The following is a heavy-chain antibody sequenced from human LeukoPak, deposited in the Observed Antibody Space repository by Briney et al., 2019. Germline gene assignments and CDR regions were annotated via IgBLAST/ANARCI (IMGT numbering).Heavy chain of an antibody. D-gene: IGHD3-10*01. CDR3: AKDHYYGSGSSTYYYYYYMDV. V-gene: IGHV3-23*01. J-gene: IGHJ6*03. CDR1: GFTFSNYA. CDR2: ISGSGGST. Sequence: QSGGSLRLSCAASGFTFSNYAMSWVRQAPGKGLEWVSAISGSGGSTYYADSVKGRFTISRDNSKNTLYLQMNSLRAEDTALYYCAKDHYYGSGSSTYYYYYYMDVWGKGTTVTVSS.